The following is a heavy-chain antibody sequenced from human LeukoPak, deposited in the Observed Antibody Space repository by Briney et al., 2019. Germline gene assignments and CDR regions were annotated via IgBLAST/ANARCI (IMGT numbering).Heavy chain of an antibody. D-gene: IGHD4-23*01. CDR3: AKDPGGNSNYYYGMDV. V-gene: IGHV3-9*01. Sequence: PGRSLRLSCAASGFTFDDYAMHWVRQAPGEGLVWVSGISWNSGSIGYADSVKGRFTISRDNAKNSLYLQMNSLRAEDTALYYCAKDPGGNSNYYYGMDVWGQGTTVTVSS. CDR1: GFTFDDYA. J-gene: IGHJ6*01. CDR2: ISWNSGSI.